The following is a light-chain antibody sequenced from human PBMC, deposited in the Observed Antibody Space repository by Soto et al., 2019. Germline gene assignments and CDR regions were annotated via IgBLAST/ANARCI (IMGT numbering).Light chain of an antibody. CDR1: HSLLHRNGYNY. CDR3: MQALQTPYT. CDR2: LSS. Sequence: DIVMTQSPLSLPVTPGEPASISCRSSHSLLHRNGYNYLDWYLQKPGQSPQLLIHLSSNRAAGVPDRFTGSGSGTDFTLYISRVEADDVGVYYCMQALQTPYTFGGGTKVEIK. J-gene: IGKJ4*01. V-gene: IGKV2-28*01.